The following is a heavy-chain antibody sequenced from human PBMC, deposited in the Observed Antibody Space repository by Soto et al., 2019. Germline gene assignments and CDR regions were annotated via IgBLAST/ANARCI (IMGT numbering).Heavy chain of an antibody. CDR3: ATEHGYCGGCVCFRSAFDL. D-gene: IGHD2-21*01. V-gene: IGHV3-21*01. CDR2: TFNFDGSL. CDR1: GFALSSYS. J-gene: IGHJ3*01. Sequence: EVQLVESGGRLVKPGGSLRLSCAASGFALSSYSIGWVRQAPGKGLEWVSLTFNFDGSLYYADSVKGRFAISRDNAKNAVYPQMNTLRAEDTAVYYCATEHGYCGGCVCFRSAFDLWGQGKVVTVS.